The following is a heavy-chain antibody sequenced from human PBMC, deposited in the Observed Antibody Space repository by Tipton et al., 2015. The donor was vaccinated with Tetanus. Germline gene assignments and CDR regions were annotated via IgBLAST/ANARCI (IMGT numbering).Heavy chain of an antibody. D-gene: IGHD5-18*01. Sequence: TLSLTCTVSVGAIIDSYWGWIRQPPGKGLEWIGSVYYDGSAYRNPSLESRLTISVDTSKNQFSLKLRSVTAADTAVYYCARLYSYGSLYWFDPWGQGTLVTVSS. CDR3: ARLYSYGSLYWFDP. V-gene: IGHV4-39*07. CDR2: VYYDGSA. CDR1: VGAIIDSY. J-gene: IGHJ5*02.